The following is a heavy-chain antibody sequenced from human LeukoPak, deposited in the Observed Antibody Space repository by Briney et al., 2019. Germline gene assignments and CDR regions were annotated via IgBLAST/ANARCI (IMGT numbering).Heavy chain of an antibody. V-gene: IGHV4-34*01. CDR3: ARVHLGSSSY. CDR1: GGSFSGYH. Sequence: SETLSLTCAVYGGSFSGYHWSWIRQPPGKGLEWIGEINHSGSTNYNPSLKSRVTISVDTSKNQFSLKLSSVTAADTAVYYCARVHLGSSSYWGQGTLVTVSS. CDR2: INHSGST. J-gene: IGHJ4*02. D-gene: IGHD6-13*01.